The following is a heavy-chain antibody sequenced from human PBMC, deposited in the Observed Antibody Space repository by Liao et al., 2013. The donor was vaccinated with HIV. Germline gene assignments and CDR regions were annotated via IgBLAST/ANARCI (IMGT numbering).Heavy chain of an antibody. CDR1: GGSISSGSYY. CDR3: ARAVGGSDGWYSQNFYYYYMDV. D-gene: IGHD6-19*01. Sequence: QVQLQESGPGLVKPSQTLSLTCTVSGGSISSGSYYWSWIRQPAGKGLEWIGRMYTSGSTIYNPSLKSRVTISVDTSKNQFSLKLSSVTAADTAVYYCARAVGGSDGWYSQNFYYYYMDVWGKGTTVTVSS. CDR2: MYTSGST. V-gene: IGHV4-61*02. J-gene: IGHJ6*03.